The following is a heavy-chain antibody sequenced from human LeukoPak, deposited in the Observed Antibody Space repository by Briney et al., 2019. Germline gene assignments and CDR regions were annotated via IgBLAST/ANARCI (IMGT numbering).Heavy chain of an antibody. Sequence: SVKASCKASGGTFSSYAISWVRQAPGQGLEWMGRIIPILGIANYAQKFQGRVTITADKSTSTAYMELSSLRSEDTAVYYCARDDHNYYDSSGYYYGYYYYGMDVWGQGTTVTVSS. D-gene: IGHD3-22*01. V-gene: IGHV1-69*04. CDR1: GGTFSSYA. CDR2: IIPILGIA. CDR3: ARDDHNYYDSSGYYYGYYYYGMDV. J-gene: IGHJ6*02.